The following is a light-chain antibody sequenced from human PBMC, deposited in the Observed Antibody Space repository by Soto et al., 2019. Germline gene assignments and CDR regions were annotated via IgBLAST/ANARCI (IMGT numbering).Light chain of an antibody. V-gene: IGKV3-20*01. J-gene: IGKJ2*01. CDR3: QHYGATQYT. CDR2: GAS. Sequence: IVLTQSPGTLSLSPGETATLSCRASQSVTSSNLAWYQQRPGQAPRLLIYGASNRATGIAERFSGSGSGADFRLTISRLEPEDFAVSFCQHYGATQYTFGQGTKLEIK. CDR1: QSVTSSN.